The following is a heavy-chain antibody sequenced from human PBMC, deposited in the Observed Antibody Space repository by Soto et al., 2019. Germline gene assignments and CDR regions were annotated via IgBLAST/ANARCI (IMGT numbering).Heavy chain of an antibody. V-gene: IGHV3-30*18. CDR2: ISYDGSNK. Sequence: GGSLRLSCAASGFTFSSYGMHWVRQAPGKGLEWVAVISYDGSNKYYADSVKGRFTISRDNSKNTLYLQMNSLRAEDTAVYYCAKDWRGYCISTSCYSPLDVWGQGTTVTVSS. CDR3: AKDWRGYCISTSCYSPLDV. CDR1: GFTFSSYG. J-gene: IGHJ6*02. D-gene: IGHD2-2*01.